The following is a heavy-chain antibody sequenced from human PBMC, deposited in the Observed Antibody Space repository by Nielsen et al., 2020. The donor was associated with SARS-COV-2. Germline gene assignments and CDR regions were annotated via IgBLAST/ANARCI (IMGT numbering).Heavy chain of an antibody. Sequence: GESLKISCKASGYKFTDNWIGWVRQMPEKGLEWMGIIYPGDSDTRYSPSFQGQVTMSVDTSTDTAYLEWRSLKASDTATYYCARYDDWFDPWGQGTLVTVTS. CDR1: GYKFTDNW. J-gene: IGHJ5*02. CDR2: IYPGDSDT. D-gene: IGHD1-1*01. CDR3: ARYDDWFDP. V-gene: IGHV5-51*01.